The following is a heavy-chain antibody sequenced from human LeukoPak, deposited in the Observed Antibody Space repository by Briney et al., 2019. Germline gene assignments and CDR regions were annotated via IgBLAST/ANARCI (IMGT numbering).Heavy chain of an antibody. J-gene: IGHJ4*02. CDR1: GFTVSSNY. Sequence: GGSLRLSCAASGFTVSSNYMSWVRQAPGKGLEWVSVIYSGGSTYYADSVKGRFTISRGNSKNTLYLQMNSLRAEDTAVYYCARLTYYYDSSGYWYYFDYWGQGTLVTVSS. CDR3: ARLTYYYDSSGYWYYFDY. CDR2: IYSGGST. V-gene: IGHV3-53*01. D-gene: IGHD3-22*01.